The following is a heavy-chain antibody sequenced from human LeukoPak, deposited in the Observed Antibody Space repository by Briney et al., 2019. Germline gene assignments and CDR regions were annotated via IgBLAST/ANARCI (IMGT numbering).Heavy chain of an antibody. CDR2: ISYSGST. D-gene: IGHD6-13*01. V-gene: IGHV4-59*08. Sequence: SETLSLTCTVSGGSISSYYWSWIRQPPGKGLEWIGYISYSGSTNYNPSLKGRVTISVDTSKNQLSLKVSSVTAADTAVYYCARHWETSSWYVDYWGQGTRVTVSS. CDR3: ARHWETSSWYVDY. CDR1: GGSISSYY. J-gene: IGHJ4*02.